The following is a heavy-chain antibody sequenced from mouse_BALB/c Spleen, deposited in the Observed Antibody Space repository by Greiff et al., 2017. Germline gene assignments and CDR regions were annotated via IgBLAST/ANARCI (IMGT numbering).Heavy chain of an antibody. CDR3: ARSATTATDYAMDY. D-gene: IGHD1-2*01. CDR2: ISSGSSTI. V-gene: IGHV5-17*02. CDR1: GFTFSSFG. Sequence: EVKLMESGGGLVQPGGSRKLSCAASGFTFSSFGMHWVRQAPEKGLEWVAYISSGSSTIYYADTVKGRFTISRDNPKNTLCLQMTSLRSEDTAMYYCARSATTATDYAMDYWGQGTSVTVSS. J-gene: IGHJ4*01.